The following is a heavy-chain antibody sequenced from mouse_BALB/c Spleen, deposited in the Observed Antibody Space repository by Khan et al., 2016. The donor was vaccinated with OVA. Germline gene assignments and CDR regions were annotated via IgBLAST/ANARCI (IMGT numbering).Heavy chain of an antibody. CDR3: ATSFLTTVVREMDY. J-gene: IGHJ4*01. CDR1: GFTFSSFG. Sequence: EVQLLETGGGLVQPGGSRKLSCAASGFTFSSFGMHWVRQAPEKGLEWVAYISSGSSTIIYAATVKGRFTISRDNSKNTLFLQMTSLRSEDTAMYYCATSFLTTVVREMDYWGQGTSVTVSS. D-gene: IGHD1-1*01. CDR2: ISSGSSTI. V-gene: IGHV5-17*02.